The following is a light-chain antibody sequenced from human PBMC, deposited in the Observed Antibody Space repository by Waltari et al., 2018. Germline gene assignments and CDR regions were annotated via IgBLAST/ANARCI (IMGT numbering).Light chain of an antibody. CDR3: CSYAGLGIYV. V-gene: IGLV2-23*02. CDR1: SSHVGNYHL. Sequence: QSGLTQPASVSGSPGQSITISCTGPSSHVGNYHLVSWYQQYPGKAPKLMVYEVTRRSSGVSDRFSGSKSGNTASLTIYGLQSEDEADYYCCSYAGLGIYVFGTGTKVTVL. CDR2: EVT. J-gene: IGLJ1*01.